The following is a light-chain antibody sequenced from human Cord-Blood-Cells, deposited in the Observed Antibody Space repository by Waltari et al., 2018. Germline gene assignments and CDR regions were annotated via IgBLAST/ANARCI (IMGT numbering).Light chain of an antibody. CDR3: QQYNSYCT. Sequence: DIQMTQSPYILSASVGDRVTITCRASQSISSWLVWYQQKPGKAPKLLIYDASSLESGVPSRFSGSGSGTEFTLTISSLQPDDFATYYCQQYNSYCTFGQGTKVEIK. V-gene: IGKV1-5*01. CDR2: DAS. CDR1: QSISSW. J-gene: IGKJ1*01.